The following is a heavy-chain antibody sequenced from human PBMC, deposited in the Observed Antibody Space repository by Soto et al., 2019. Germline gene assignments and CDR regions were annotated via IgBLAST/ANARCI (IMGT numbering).Heavy chain of an antibody. CDR1: GGTFSSYA. V-gene: IGHV1-69*13. J-gene: IGHJ6*02. D-gene: IGHD4-4*01. Sequence: GASVKVSCKASGGTFSSYAISWVRQAPGQGLEWMGGIIPIFGTANYAQKFQGRVTITADESTSTAYMELSSLRSEDTAVYYCARPYSNYEGYYYYGMDVWGQGTTVTVS. CDR3: ARPYSNYEGYYYYGMDV. CDR2: IIPIFGTA.